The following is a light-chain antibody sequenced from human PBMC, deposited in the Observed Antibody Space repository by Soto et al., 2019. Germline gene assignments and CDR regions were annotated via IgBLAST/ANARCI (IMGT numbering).Light chain of an antibody. V-gene: IGKV3-20*01. Sequence: DILLTQSPGTRSLSPGERATLSCRASQSVSHNYLAWYQQKPGQAPRLLIYGASNRATGIPDRFSGSGSGTDFTLTISRLEPEDFAVYYCQQYGSSGTFGQGTKVDIK. J-gene: IGKJ1*01. CDR3: QQYGSSGT. CDR2: GAS. CDR1: QSVSHNY.